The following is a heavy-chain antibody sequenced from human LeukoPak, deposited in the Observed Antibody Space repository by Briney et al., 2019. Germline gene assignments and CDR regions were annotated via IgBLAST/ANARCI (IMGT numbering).Heavy chain of an antibody. D-gene: IGHD1-26*01. CDR3: AKRILGVAIEH. V-gene: IGHV3-23*01. CDR2: ITGSGDNT. CDR1: GFTFSSYA. J-gene: IGHJ4*02. Sequence: GGSLRLSCAASGFTFSSYAMSWVRQAPGKGLGWVSEITGSGDNTDYAGSVKGRFTISRDNSKNTLYLQMNSLSAADTAVYYCAKRILGVAIEHWGQGTLVTVSS.